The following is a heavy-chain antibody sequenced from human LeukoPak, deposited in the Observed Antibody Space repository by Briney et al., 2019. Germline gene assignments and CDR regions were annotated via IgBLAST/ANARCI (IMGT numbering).Heavy chain of an antibody. V-gene: IGHV4-39*07. Sequence: PSETLSLTCTVSGGSISSSSYYWGWIRQPPGKGLEWIGSIYYSGSTYYNPSLKSRVPISVDTSKNQFSLKLSSVTAADTAVYYCARVAGSSWYLRNWFDPWGQGTLVTVSS. CDR1: GGSISSSSYY. J-gene: IGHJ5*02. D-gene: IGHD6-13*01. CDR3: ARVAGSSWYLRNWFDP. CDR2: IYYSGST.